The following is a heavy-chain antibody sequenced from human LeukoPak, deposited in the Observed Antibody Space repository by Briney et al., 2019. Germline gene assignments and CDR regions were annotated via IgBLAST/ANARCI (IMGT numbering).Heavy chain of an antibody. J-gene: IGHJ4*02. CDR3: TTDMYGRITPYYDF. CDR1: GFTFSNYA. Sequence: GGSLRLSCAASGFTFSNYAVSWVRQAPGKGLEWVGRIKSKSDSGTTEYAAPVKGRFTISRDDSKNMVYLQMSSLKTEDTAVYYCTTDMYGRITPYYDFWGQGTLVTVSS. V-gene: IGHV3-15*01. D-gene: IGHD3-16*01. CDR2: IKSKSDSGTT.